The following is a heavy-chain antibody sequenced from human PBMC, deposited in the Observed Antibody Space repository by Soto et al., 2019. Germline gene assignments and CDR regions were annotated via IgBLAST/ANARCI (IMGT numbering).Heavy chain of an antibody. J-gene: IGHJ4*02. D-gene: IGHD6-13*01. V-gene: IGHV5-10-1*01. CDR2: IDPSDSYT. CDR1: GYNFTSYW. Sequence: PGESLKISCKGSGYNFTSYWISWVRQMPGKGLEWMGRIDPSDSYTNYSPSFQGHVTISADKSISTAYLQWSSLKASDTAMYYCAASTLYSSSWYDYWGQGTLVTVSS. CDR3: AASTLYSSSWYDY.